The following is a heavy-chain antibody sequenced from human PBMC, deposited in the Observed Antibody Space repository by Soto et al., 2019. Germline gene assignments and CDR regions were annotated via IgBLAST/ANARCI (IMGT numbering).Heavy chain of an antibody. CDR1: GFTFSTHW. V-gene: IGHV3-74*01. CDR3: AGDFPHDSSVAGHY. CDR2: INGDWSET. Sequence: PGGSLRLSCAASGFTFSTHWMHWVRQAPGKGLVWVSRINGDWSETTYADSVKGRLTISRDNAKNTLYLQMNNLRVEDTAVYYCAGDFPHDSSVAGHYSVQATLVTVP. J-gene: IGHJ4*02. D-gene: IGHD3-22*01.